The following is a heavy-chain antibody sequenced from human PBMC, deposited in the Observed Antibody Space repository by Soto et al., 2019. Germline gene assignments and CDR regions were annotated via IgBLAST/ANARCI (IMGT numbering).Heavy chain of an antibody. CDR1: GYSFTNND. CDR3: VRDGTKTLRDWFDP. CDR2: MNPGSGDT. D-gene: IGHD1-1*01. Sequence: ASVKLYCKASGYSFTNNDVSWVRQATGQGLEWMGWMNPGSGDTGYAQKFQGRVTMTRDISIATAYMELSSLRSDDTAIYYCVRDGTKTLRDWFDPWGQGISVTVSS. V-gene: IGHV1-8*01. J-gene: IGHJ5*02.